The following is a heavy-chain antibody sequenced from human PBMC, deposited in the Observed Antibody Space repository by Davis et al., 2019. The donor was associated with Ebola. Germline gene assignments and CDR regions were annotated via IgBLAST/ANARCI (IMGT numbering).Heavy chain of an antibody. Sequence: AASVKVSCKASGYTFTGYYMHWVRQAPGQGLEWMGWINPNSGGTNYAQKLQGRVTMTTDTSTSTAYMELRSLRSDDTAVYYCARVTQLVATIRKLTYYYYGMDVWGQGTTVTVSS. CDR2: INPNSGGT. CDR1: GYTFTGYY. J-gene: IGHJ6*02. CDR3: ARVTQLVATIRKLTYYYYGMDV. V-gene: IGHV1-2*02. D-gene: IGHD5-12*01.